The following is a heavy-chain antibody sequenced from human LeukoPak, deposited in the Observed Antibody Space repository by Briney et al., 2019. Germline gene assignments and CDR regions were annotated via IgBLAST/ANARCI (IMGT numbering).Heavy chain of an antibody. CDR3: ARTYYDSTGYYGWEYYFDY. Sequence: KPGRSLRLSCAASGFTFSTYGMHWVRQAPGKGLEWVAVISYDGSNYYYADSVKGRFTISRDNSKNTLYLQMNSLRAEDTAVYYCARTYYDSTGYYGWEYYFDYWGQGTLATVSS. CDR2: ISYDGSNY. D-gene: IGHD3-22*01. J-gene: IGHJ4*02. CDR1: GFTFSTYG. V-gene: IGHV3-30*03.